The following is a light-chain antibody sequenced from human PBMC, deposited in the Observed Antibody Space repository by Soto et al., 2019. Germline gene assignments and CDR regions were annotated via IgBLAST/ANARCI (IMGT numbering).Light chain of an antibody. CDR2: GAS. CDR3: QQYNNLPPDT. J-gene: IGKJ2*01. V-gene: IGKV3-15*01. Sequence: EIILTQSPASLSVSPGERATLSCRASQSVNNNLAWYQQKPGQAPRLLIYGASTRATDIPGRFRGSGSGTEFTLTITRLQSEDFAVYFCQQYNNLPPDTFGQGTKVDIK. CDR1: QSVNNN.